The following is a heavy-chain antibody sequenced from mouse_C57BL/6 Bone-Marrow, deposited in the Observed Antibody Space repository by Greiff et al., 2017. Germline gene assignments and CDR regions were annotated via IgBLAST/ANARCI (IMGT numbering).Heavy chain of an antibody. J-gene: IGHJ2*01. Sequence: QVQLQQPGAELVRPGSSVKLSCKASGYTFTSYWMDWVKQRPGQGLEWIGNIYPSDSETHYNQKFKDKATLTVDKSSSTAYMQLSSLTSEDSAVYYCARREPTIVTTYYFDYWGQGTTLTVSS. CDR1: GYTFTSYW. CDR3: ARREPTIVTTYYFDY. V-gene: IGHV1-61*01. D-gene: IGHD2-5*01. CDR2: IYPSDSET.